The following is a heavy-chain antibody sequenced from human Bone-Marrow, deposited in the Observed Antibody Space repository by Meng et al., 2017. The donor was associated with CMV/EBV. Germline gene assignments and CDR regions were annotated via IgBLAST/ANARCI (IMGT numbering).Heavy chain of an antibody. CDR3: ARHEGGVVLGAFDI. D-gene: IGHD3-10*01. V-gene: IGHV4-59*01. J-gene: IGHJ3*02. Sequence: ESLKISCTVSGGSISSYYWSWIRQPPGKGLEWIGYIYYSGSTNYNPSRKSRVTISVDTSKNQFSLKLSSVTAADAAVYYCARHEGGVVLGAFDIWGQGKMVTVSS. CDR1: GGSISSYY. CDR2: IYYSGST.